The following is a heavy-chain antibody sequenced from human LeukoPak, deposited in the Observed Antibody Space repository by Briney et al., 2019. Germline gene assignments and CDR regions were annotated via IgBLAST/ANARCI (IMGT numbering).Heavy chain of an antibody. J-gene: IGHJ6*03. CDR1: GFTFTNAG. CDR2: IKSKIDGGTT. Sequence: GGSLRLSCAASGFTFTNAGMSWVRQAPGKGLEWVGRIKSKIDGGTTDYTATVKGRLTFSRDDSANTLYLQMNSLKTADSAVYYCTTDCSKSAPHYYMDVWGKGTTVTVSS. CDR3: TTDCSKSAPHYYMDV. D-gene: IGHD4-11*01. V-gene: IGHV3-15*01.